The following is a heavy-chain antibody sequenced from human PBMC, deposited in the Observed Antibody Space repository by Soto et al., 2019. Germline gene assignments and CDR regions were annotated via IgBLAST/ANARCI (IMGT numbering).Heavy chain of an antibody. Sequence: EVQLVESGGGLVQPGGSLRLSCAASGFTFSGDWMHWVRQAAGKGLVWVSRINMEGSSTNYADSVKGRFTISRDNAKNTLYLRMNSLRVDDTAVYYCARGPRGLYHHDYWGQGALFTVSS. CDR3: ARGPRGLYHHDY. J-gene: IGHJ4*02. CDR2: INMEGSST. V-gene: IGHV3-74*01. D-gene: IGHD2-2*01. CDR1: GFTFSGDW.